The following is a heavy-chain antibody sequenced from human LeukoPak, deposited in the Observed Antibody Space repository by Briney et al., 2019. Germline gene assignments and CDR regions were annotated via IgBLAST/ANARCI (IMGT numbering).Heavy chain of an antibody. Sequence: GGSLRLPCAASGFTFSSYGMHWVRQAPGKGLEWVSFIRYDGSNNKYYADSVKGRFTISRDNSKNTLYLQMNSLRAEDTAVYYCAKDWGYCSITSCPTYYYYYMDVWGKGTTVTVSS. CDR2: IRYDGSNNK. V-gene: IGHV3-30*02. CDR3: AKDWGYCSITSCPTYYYYYMDV. CDR1: GFTFSSYG. J-gene: IGHJ6*03. D-gene: IGHD2-2*01.